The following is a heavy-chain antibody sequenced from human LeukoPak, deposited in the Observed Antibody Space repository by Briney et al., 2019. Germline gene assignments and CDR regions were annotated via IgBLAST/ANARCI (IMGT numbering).Heavy chain of an antibody. CDR1: GGSVSSGDYY. Sequence: SETLSLTCTVSGGSVSSGDYYWSWIRQPPGKGLEWIGYIYYTGSTYYNPSLESRITMSLDTSKNQFSLKVSSVTAADTAVYYCARRDWSSAYFDYWGQGTLVTVSS. J-gene: IGHJ4*02. CDR2: IYYTGST. CDR3: ARRDWSSAYFDY. D-gene: IGHD3-22*01. V-gene: IGHV4-30-4*01.